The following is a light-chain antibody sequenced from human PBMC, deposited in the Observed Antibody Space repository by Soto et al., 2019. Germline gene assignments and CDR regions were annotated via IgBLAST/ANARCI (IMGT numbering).Light chain of an antibody. CDR3: EHYFGAPWA. J-gene: IGKJ1*01. V-gene: IGKV1-27*01. CDR1: QGINNY. Sequence: DIQMTQSPSSLSASVGDRVTITCRASQGINNYLAWYQQKPGRVPQLLIYGASTLHSGVPSRFSGSGSGTDFTLSISTMQTADVANYFCEHYFGAPWAFGQGTKVDIK. CDR2: GAS.